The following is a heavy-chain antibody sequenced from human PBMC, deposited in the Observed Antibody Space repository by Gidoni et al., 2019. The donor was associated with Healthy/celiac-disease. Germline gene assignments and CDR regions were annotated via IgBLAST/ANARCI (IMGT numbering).Heavy chain of an antibody. CDR1: GFTFSSYW. CDR2: IKQDGSEK. CDR3: ARDVGDDILTGYFDY. D-gene: IGHD3-9*01. Sequence: EVQLVESGGGLVQPGGSLRLSCAASGFTFSSYWMSWVRQAPGKGLEWVANIKQDGSEKYYVDSVKGRFTISRDNAKNSLYLQMNSLRAEDTAVYYCARDVGDDILTGYFDYWGQGTLVTVSS. V-gene: IGHV3-7*04. J-gene: IGHJ4*02.